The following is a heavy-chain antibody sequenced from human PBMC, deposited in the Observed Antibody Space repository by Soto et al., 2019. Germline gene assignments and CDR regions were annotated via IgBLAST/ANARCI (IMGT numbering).Heavy chain of an antibody. J-gene: IGHJ6*02. Sequence: AGSLRLSCAASGFTFSNALMSWVRQAPGKGLEWVGRIKSKTDGGTTDYAAPVKGRFTISRDDSKNTLYLQMNSLKTEDTAVYYCTTEEAVAGPYGMDVWGQGTTVTVSS. CDR3: TTEEAVAGPYGMDV. V-gene: IGHV3-15*01. D-gene: IGHD6-19*01. CDR1: GFTFSNAL. CDR2: IKSKTDGGTT.